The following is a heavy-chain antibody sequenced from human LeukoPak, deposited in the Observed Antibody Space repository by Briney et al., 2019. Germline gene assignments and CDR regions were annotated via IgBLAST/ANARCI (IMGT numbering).Heavy chain of an antibody. CDR3: ARRPITPDYYYVDV. CDR1: GFTVSSNY. J-gene: IGHJ6*03. D-gene: IGHD4-23*01. CDR2: LYTSGAT. V-gene: IGHV3-53*01. Sequence: GGSLRLSCAASGFTVSSNYMTWVRQAPGKGLEWVSVLYTSGATYYADSVRGRFTISRDNSKNTLYLQMNSLRAEDTAVYYCARRPITPDYYYVDVWGKGTTVTVSS.